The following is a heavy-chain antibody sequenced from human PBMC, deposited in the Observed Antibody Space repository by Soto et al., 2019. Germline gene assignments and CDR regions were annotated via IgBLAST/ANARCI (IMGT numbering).Heavy chain of an antibody. CDR2: IYYSGST. Sequence: SETLSLTCTVSGGSISSYYWSWIRQPPGKGLEWIGYIYYSGSTNYNPSLKSRVTISVDTSKNQFSLKLISVTAADTAVYYCARGGSIYYFDYWGQGTLVTVSS. CDR1: GGSISSYY. D-gene: IGHD3-16*01. CDR3: ARGGSIYYFDY. V-gene: IGHV4-59*08. J-gene: IGHJ4*02.